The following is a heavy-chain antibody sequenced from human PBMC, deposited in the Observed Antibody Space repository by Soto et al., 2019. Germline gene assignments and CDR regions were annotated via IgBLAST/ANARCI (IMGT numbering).Heavy chain of an antibody. CDR2: ISPHKGDT. J-gene: IGHJ4*02. V-gene: IGHV1-18*01. Sequence: QVQLVQSGAEVKKPGASVTVSCKTSGYTFSSIGISWVQQAPGQGLEWMGWISPHKGDTYYAQRLQGRVTMTTDTSTWTAYMELRCLRSDDTAVYFCARDLDGSGSYFTDYWGQGTLVTVSS. D-gene: IGHD3-10*01. CDR1: GYTFSSIG. CDR3: ARDLDGSGSYFTDY.